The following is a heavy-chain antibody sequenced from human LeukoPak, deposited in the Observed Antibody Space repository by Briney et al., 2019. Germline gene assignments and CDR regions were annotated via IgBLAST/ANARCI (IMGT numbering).Heavy chain of an antibody. Sequence: GESLKISCKGSGYSFTSYWIGWVRQLPGKGLEWMGIIYPGDSETRYSPSFQGQVTISADKSISTAYLQWSSLKASDTAMYYCARRPAMVRGVIWTFYFDYWGQGTLVTVSS. J-gene: IGHJ4*02. CDR3: ARRPAMVRGVIWTFYFDY. CDR1: GYSFTSYW. D-gene: IGHD3-10*01. V-gene: IGHV5-51*01. CDR2: IYPGDSET.